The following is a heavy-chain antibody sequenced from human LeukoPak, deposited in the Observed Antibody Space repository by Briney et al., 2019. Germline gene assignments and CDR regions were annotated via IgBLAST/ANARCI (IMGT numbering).Heavy chain of an antibody. J-gene: IGHJ4*02. Sequence: GGSLRLSCAASGFTFSSYSMNWVRQAPGKGLEWVSSISSSSSYIYYADSVKGRFTISRDNAKNSLYLQMNSLRAEDTAVYYCARDLGWGIAVAEMDYWGQGTLVTVSS. D-gene: IGHD6-13*01. CDR3: ARDLGWGIAVAEMDY. CDR2: ISSSSSYI. CDR1: GFTFSSYS. V-gene: IGHV3-21*01.